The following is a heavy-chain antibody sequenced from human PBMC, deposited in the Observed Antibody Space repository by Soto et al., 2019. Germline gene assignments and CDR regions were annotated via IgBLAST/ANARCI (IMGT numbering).Heavy chain of an antibody. Sequence: QVQLVESGGGVVQPGRSLRLSCAASGFTFSSYGMHWVRQAPGKGLEWVAVISYDGSNKYYADSVKGRFTISRDNSKNPLYLQMNSLRAEDTAMYYCAKELYSGSDAPFDYWGQGTMVTVSS. CDR1: GFTFSSYG. V-gene: IGHV3-30*18. D-gene: IGHD1-26*01. CDR2: ISYDGSNK. CDR3: AKELYSGSDAPFDY. J-gene: IGHJ4*02.